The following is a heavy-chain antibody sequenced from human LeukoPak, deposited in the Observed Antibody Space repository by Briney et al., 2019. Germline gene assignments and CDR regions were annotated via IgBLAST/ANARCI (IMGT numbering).Heavy chain of an antibody. J-gene: IGHJ4*02. Sequence: SGTLSLTCAVSGGSISSSEWWIWVRQPPGQGLEWIGEIHRDGRTRYNPSLKSRVTMSMDYSKNQFSLSVTPVTAADTAIYYCGKTDIYFNPIDYWGPGSLVTVSS. CDR2: IHRDGRT. CDR1: GGSISSSEW. D-gene: IGHD3-9*01. V-gene: IGHV4-4*02. CDR3: GKTDIYFNPIDY.